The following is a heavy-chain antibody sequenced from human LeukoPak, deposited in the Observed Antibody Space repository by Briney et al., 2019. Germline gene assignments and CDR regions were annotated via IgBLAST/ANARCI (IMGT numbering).Heavy chain of an antibody. CDR3: ARGATGFYFDY. CDR2: VYYSGTT. J-gene: IGHJ4*02. D-gene: IGHD1-14*01. V-gene: IGHV4-38-2*02. CDR1: GYSISSGYY. Sequence: PSETLSLTCTVSGYSISSGYYWSWIRQPPGKGLEWIGYVYYSGTTNYNPSLKSRVTLSVDTSKNQFSLKLSSVTAADTAVYYCARGATGFYFDYWGQGTLVTVSS.